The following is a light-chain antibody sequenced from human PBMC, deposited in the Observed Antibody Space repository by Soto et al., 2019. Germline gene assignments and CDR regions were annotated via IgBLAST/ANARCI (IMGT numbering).Light chain of an antibody. V-gene: IGLV2-14*02. CDR3: SSFEASNNLL. J-gene: IGLJ2*01. Sequence: QSVLTQPASVSGSPAQSITISCTGSSSDVGGSGLVSWYQFHPGKAPKLLIFEGFKRPSGVSNRFSGSKSGSTASLTVSGLQVEDEADYYCSSFEASNNLLFGGGTKLTVL. CDR1: SSDVGGSGL. CDR2: EGF.